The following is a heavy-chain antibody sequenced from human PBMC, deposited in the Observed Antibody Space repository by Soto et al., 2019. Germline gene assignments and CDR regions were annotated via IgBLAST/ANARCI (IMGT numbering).Heavy chain of an antibody. CDR2: IIPIFGTA. J-gene: IGHJ4*02. D-gene: IGHD3-10*01. CDR3: ATDQITMVRGVRFDY. Sequence: ASVKVSCKASGCTFSSYAISWVRQAPGQGLEWMGGIIPIFGTANYAQKFQGRVTITADESTSTAYMELSSLRSEDTAVYYCATDQITMVRGVRFDYWGQGTLVTVSS. V-gene: IGHV1-69*13. CDR1: GCTFSSYA.